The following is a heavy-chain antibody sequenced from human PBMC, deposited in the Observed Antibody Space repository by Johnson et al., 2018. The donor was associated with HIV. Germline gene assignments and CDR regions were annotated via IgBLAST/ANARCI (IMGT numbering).Heavy chain of an antibody. V-gene: IGHV3-NL1*01. CDR3: ARENDAFDI. J-gene: IGHJ3*02. CDR1: GFTFSSFG. CDR2: IYSGDST. Sequence: QVQLVESGGGVVQPGGSLRLSCAASGFTFSSFGIHWVRQAPGKGLEWVSVIYSGDSTYYADSVKGRFTISRDNSKNTLYLQMNSLRAEDTAVYYNARENDAFDIWGQGTMVTVSS.